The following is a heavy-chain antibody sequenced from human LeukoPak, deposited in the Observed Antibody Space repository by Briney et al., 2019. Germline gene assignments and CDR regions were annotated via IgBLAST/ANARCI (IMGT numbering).Heavy chain of an antibody. CDR2: ISSSSSYI. D-gene: IGHD2-2*01. J-gene: IGHJ4*02. Sequence: PGGSLRLSCAASGFTFSSYSMNWDRQPPGKWLEWVSSISSSSSYIYYADSVKGRLTISRDNAKNSLYLQMNSLRAEDTAVYYCARANCSSTSCPDYWGQGTLVTVSS. V-gene: IGHV3-21*01. CDR1: GFTFSSYS. CDR3: ARANCSSTSCPDY.